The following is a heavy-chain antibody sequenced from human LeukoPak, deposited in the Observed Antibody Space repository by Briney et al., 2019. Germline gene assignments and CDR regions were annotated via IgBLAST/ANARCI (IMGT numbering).Heavy chain of an antibody. Sequence: SETLSLTRTVSGGSISSSSYYWGWIRQPPGKGLEWIGSIYYSGSTYYNPSLKSRVTISVDTSKNQFSLKLSSVTAADTAVYYCANLDFWSGYTFGYWGQGTLVTVSS. D-gene: IGHD3-3*01. CDR3: ANLDFWSGYTFGY. CDR1: GGSISSSSYY. V-gene: IGHV4-39*01. CDR2: IYYSGST. J-gene: IGHJ4*02.